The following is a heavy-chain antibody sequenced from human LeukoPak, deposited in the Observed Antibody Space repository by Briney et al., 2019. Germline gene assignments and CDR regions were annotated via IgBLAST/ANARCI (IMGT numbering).Heavy chain of an antibody. Sequence: PGGSLRLSCAASGFTFTNYGMHWVRQAPGKELEWVALISYDGSDKNYADSVKGRFTISRDNSKNTLYMQMNSLRAEDTAVYYCAKGIDSSGYWADYWGQGTLVTVSS. D-gene: IGHD3-22*01. CDR2: ISYDGSDK. CDR3: AKGIDSSGYWADY. J-gene: IGHJ4*02. V-gene: IGHV3-30*18. CDR1: GFTFTNYG.